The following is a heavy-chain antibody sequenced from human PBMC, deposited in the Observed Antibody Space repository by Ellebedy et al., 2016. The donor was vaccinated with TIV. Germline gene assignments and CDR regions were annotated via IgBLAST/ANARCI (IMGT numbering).Heavy chain of an antibody. J-gene: IGHJ4*02. CDR2: IYTSGYT. CDR1: GGSISSYY. Sequence: MPSETLSLTCTVSGGSISSYYWNWVRQPAGKGLEWIGRIYTSGYTNYNPSLRSRVTLSFDTSKEQFSLKLSSVTAADTAVYYCARGDRRASMVIFDNWGQGTLVTVSS. V-gene: IGHV4-4*07. D-gene: IGHD4/OR15-4a*01. CDR3: ARGDRRASMVIFDN.